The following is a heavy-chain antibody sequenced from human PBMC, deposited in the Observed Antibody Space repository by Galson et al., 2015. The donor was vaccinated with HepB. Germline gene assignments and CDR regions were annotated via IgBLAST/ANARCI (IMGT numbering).Heavy chain of an antibody. CDR3: AREVVVASYYYYGMDV. D-gene: IGHD2-2*01. J-gene: IGHJ6*02. CDR2: ISSSSSTI. Sequence: SLRLSCAASGFTFSSYSMNWVRQAPGKGLEWVSYISSSSSTIYYADSVKGRFTISRDNAKNSLHLQMNSLRDEDTAVYYCAREVVVASYYYYGMDVWGQGTTVTVSS. V-gene: IGHV3-48*02. CDR1: GFTFSSYS.